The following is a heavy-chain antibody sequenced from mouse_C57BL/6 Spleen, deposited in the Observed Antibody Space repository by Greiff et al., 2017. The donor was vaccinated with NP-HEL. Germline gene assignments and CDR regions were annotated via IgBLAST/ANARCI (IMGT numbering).Heavy chain of an antibody. V-gene: IGHV1-19*01. Sequence: VQLQQSGPVLVKPGASVKMSCKASGYTFTDYYMNWVKQSHGKSLEWIGVINPYNGGTSYNQKFKGKATLTVDKSSSTAYMELNSLTSEDSAVYYCARRELVLYAMDYWGKGTSVTVSS. J-gene: IGHJ4*01. CDR2: INPYNGGT. CDR1: GYTFTDYY. CDR3: ARRELVLYAMDY. D-gene: IGHD4-1*01.